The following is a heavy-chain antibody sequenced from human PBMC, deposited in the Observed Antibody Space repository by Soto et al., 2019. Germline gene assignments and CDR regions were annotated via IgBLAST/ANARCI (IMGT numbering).Heavy chain of an antibody. V-gene: IGHV3-7*01. D-gene: IGHD3-3*01. CDR1: GFTFSKYW. CDR2: IKEDGRET. CDR3: AIERPAGVVDLDY. J-gene: IGHJ4*02. Sequence: GGSLRLSCAASGFTFSKYWMSWVRQAPGKGLEWLANIKEDGRETNYVDSVKGRFTISRDNAKNSLYLQITSLRAEDTAVFYCAIERPAGVVDLDYWGQGTLVTASS.